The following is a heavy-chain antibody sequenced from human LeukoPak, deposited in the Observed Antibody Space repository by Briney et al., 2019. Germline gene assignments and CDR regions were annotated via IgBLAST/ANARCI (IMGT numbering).Heavy chain of an antibody. CDR2: INHSGST. D-gene: IGHD6-13*01. J-gene: IGHJ5*02. V-gene: IGHV4-34*01. CDR3: AREAIAAAVLKWFDP. CDR1: GGSFSGYY. Sequence: SETLSLTCAVYGGSFSGYYWSWIRQPPGKGLEWIGEINHSGSTNYNPSLKSRVTISVDTSKNQFSLKLSSVTPEDTAVYYCAREAIAAAVLKWFDPWGQGTLVTVSS.